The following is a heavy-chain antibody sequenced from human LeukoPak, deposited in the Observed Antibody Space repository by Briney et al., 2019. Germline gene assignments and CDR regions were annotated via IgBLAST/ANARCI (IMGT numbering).Heavy chain of an antibody. D-gene: IGHD4-4*01. J-gene: IGHJ6*02. V-gene: IGHV3-48*02. Sequence: GGSLRLSCAASGFTFSDYNMNWVRQAPGKGLEWVSYISSSSTTIYYADSVKGRFTISRDNAKNSLYLQMNSLRDEDTAAYYCARDPTTQLQGGYYYGMDVWGQGTSVTVSS. CDR2: ISSSSTTI. CDR1: GFTFSDYN. CDR3: ARDPTTQLQGGYYYGMDV.